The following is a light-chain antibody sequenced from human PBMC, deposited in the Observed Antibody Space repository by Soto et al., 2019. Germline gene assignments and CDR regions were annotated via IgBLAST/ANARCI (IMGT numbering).Light chain of an antibody. CDR3: QQYNTYWT. J-gene: IGKJ1*01. CDR1: QSISSW. V-gene: IGKV1-5*01. CDR2: DAS. Sequence: DIQMTQSPSTLSASVGDRVTITCRASQSISSWLAWYQQKPGKAPKLLIYDASSLESGVPSRFSGSGSAAEFTLIISSLQPDDFATYYCQQYNTYWTFGQGTKVEIK.